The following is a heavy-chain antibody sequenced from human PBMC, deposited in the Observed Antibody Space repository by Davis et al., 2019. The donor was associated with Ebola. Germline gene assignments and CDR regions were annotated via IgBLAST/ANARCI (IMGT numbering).Heavy chain of an antibody. Sequence: SATVSCKAPGGTLTSYPISWVRQAPGQGLEWMGGIIPLFGTANYAQKFQDRRTITADESTSTSYMELNSLRSDDTAVYYCARGGGGDSSGFQSWFDPWGQGTLVTVSS. CDR2: IIPLFGTA. D-gene: IGHD3-22*01. V-gene: IGHV1-69*13. J-gene: IGHJ5*02. CDR3: ARGGGGDSSGFQSWFDP. CDR1: GGTLTSYP.